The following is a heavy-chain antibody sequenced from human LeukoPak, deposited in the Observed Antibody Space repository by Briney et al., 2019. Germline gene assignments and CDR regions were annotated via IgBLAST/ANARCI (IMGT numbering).Heavy chain of an antibody. D-gene: IGHD6-13*01. CDR3: ARHVWAAADHYYYMDV. Sequence: PSETLSLTCTVSGGSISSYYWSWIRQPPGKGLEWIGEINHSGSTNYNPSLKSRVTISVDTSKNQFSLKLSSVTAADTAVYYCARHVWAAADHYYYMDVWGKGTTVTVSS. CDR2: INHSGST. J-gene: IGHJ6*03. CDR1: GGSISSYY. V-gene: IGHV4-34*01.